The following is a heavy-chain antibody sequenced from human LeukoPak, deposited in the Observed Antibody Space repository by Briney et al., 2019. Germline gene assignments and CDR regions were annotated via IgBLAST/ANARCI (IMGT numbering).Heavy chain of an antibody. CDR1: GFTFDDCA. CDR3: AKGVTLLRGGPDY. CDR2: ISWNSGII. J-gene: IGHJ4*02. V-gene: IGHV3-9*01. Sequence: GGSLRLSCAASGFTFDDCAMHWDRQAPGKGLEWVSGISWNSGIIGYADSVRGRFTISRDNARNSLYLQMNSLRADDTALYYCAKGVTLLRGGPDYWGQGTLVTVSS. D-gene: IGHD3-10*01.